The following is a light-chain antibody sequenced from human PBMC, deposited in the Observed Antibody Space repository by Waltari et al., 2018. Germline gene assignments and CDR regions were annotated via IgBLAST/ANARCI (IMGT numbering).Light chain of an antibody. CDR3: CSYGGSSSWV. Sequence: QSALTQPASMSGSPGQSITVSCTGTSSDIGNYDLVSLYQQFPGKAPKLIIYECTERPSGISSRFSCSKSGNPAFLTISGLQAEDEADYHCCSYGGSSSWVFGGGTKLTVL. CDR2: ECT. J-gene: IGLJ3*02. V-gene: IGLV2-23*01. CDR1: SSDIGNYDL.